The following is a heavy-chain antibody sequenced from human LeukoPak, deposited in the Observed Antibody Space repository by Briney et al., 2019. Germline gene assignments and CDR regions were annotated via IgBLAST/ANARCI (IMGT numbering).Heavy chain of an antibody. Sequence: SETLSLTCAVSGASISGSGYYWGWIRQPPGKGLEWIGNIYSSGSTYYNASLQSRVTISIDTSKNQFSLRLNSVTAADTAMYYCAKSGGYGLIDYWGQGARVTVSS. CDR1: GASISGSGYY. V-gene: IGHV4-39*01. D-gene: IGHD1-26*01. CDR3: AKSGGYGLIDY. J-gene: IGHJ4*02. CDR2: IYSSGST.